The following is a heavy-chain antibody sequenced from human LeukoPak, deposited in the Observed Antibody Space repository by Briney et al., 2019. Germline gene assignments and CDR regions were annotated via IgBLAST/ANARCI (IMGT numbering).Heavy chain of an antibody. Sequence: PGGSLRLSCAASGFTFDDYAMHWVRQAPGKGLEWVSVISWNSGSIGYADSVKGRFTISRDNAKNSLYLQMNSLRAEDMALYYCAKAGPRSSWPDYFDYWGQGTLVAVSS. D-gene: IGHD6-13*01. J-gene: IGHJ4*02. CDR1: GFTFDDYA. CDR3: AKAGPRSSWPDYFDY. CDR2: ISWNSGSI. V-gene: IGHV3-9*03.